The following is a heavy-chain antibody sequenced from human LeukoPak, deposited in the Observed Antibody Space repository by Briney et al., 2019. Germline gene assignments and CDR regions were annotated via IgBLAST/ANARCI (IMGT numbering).Heavy chain of an antibody. CDR3: AKDLVMTTVYYYYGMDV. CDR2: ISYDGSNK. J-gene: IGHJ6*02. D-gene: IGHD4-17*01. CDR1: GFTFSSYG. Sequence: GRSLRLSCAASGFTFSSYGMHWVRQAPGKGLEWVAVISYDGSNKYYADSVKGRFTISRDNSKNTLYLQMNSLRAEDTAVYYCAKDLVMTTVYYYYGMDVWGQGTTVTVSS. V-gene: IGHV3-30*18.